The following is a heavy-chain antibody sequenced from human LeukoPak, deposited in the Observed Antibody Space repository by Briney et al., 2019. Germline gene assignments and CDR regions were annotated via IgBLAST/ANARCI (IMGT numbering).Heavy chain of an antibody. V-gene: IGHV3-43*02. D-gene: IGHD3-16*02. CDR1: GFTFDDYA. CDR3: AKVRSYHLY. J-gene: IGHJ4*02. CDR2: ISGDGGST. Sequence: GGSLRLSCAASGFTFDDYAMHWVRQAPGKGLEWVSLISGDGGSTYYEDSVKGRFTISRDNSKNSLYLQMNSLRAEDTAVYYCAKVRSYHLYWGQGTLVTVSS.